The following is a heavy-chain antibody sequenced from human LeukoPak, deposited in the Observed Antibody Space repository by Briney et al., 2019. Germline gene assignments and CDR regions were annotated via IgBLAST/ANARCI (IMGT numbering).Heavy chain of an antibody. D-gene: IGHD3-10*01. CDR2: ISSSSSYI. V-gene: IGHV3-21*01. CDR1: GFTFSNYN. Sequence: GGSLRLSCAGSGFTFSNYNMNWVRQAPGKGLEWVSSISSSSSYIYYADSVKGRFTISRDNAKNSLYLQMNSLRAEDTAVYYCARGDHYASGTFLYYFHYWGQGTLVTVSS. CDR3: ARGDHYASGTFLYYFHY. J-gene: IGHJ4*02.